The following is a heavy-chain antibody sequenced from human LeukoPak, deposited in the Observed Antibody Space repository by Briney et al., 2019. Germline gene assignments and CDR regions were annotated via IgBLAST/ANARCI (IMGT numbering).Heavy chain of an antibody. J-gene: IGHJ4*02. CDR2: LTGGGGGT. Sequence: GGSLRLSCAASGFTLSTYAMSWVRQAPGKGLEWVSGLTGGGGGTSYADSVKGRFTISRDNSKNTLYLQMNSLRAEDTAVYYCAKGSITSSYAAIDYWGQGTLVTVSS. V-gene: IGHV3-23*01. D-gene: IGHD2-2*01. CDR3: AKGSITSSYAAIDY. CDR1: GFTLSTYA.